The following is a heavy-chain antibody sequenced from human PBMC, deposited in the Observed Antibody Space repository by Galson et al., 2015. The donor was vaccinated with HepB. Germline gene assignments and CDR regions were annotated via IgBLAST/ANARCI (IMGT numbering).Heavy chain of an antibody. D-gene: IGHD1-14*01. CDR3: ARDSGITGADDY. CDR2: IYRNGLTI. V-gene: IGHV3-48*01. CDR1: GFVFSAYS. J-gene: IGHJ4*02. Sequence: SLRPSCAASGFVFSAYSMTWVRQAPGKGLEWVSYIYRNGLTIYYADSVKGRFTISRDNAKNSLYLQMNSLRAEDTAVYYCARDSGITGADDYWGQGTLVTVSS.